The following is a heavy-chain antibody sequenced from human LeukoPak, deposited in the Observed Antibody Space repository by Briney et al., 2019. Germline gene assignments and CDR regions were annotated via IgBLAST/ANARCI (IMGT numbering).Heavy chain of an antibody. CDR1: GFTVSSNY. CDR3: AKAPPRYYGGNSGWYFDL. J-gene: IGHJ2*01. V-gene: IGHV3-53*01. Sequence: GGSLRLSCAASGFTVSSNYMSWVRQAPGKGLEWVSVIYSGGSTYYADSVKGRFTISRDNSKNTLYLQMNSLRAEDTAVYYCAKAPPRYYGGNSGWYFDLWGRGTLVTVSS. D-gene: IGHD4-23*01. CDR2: IYSGGST.